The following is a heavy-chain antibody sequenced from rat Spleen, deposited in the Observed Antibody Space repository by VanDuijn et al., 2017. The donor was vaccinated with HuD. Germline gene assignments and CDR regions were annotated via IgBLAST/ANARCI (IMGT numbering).Heavy chain of an antibody. CDR1: GFTFSNYY. J-gene: IGHJ2*01. Sequence: EVQLVESGGGLVQPGRSLKLSCAASGFTFSNYYMAWVRQAPTKGLEWVAAISPSGGSTYYRDSVMGRFTISRDNAKSTLFLQMDSLRSEDTATYYCAREYRYNFDYWGQGVMVTVSS. V-gene: IGHV5-25*01. CDR3: AREYRYNFDY. CDR2: ISPSGGST. D-gene: IGHD1-5*01.